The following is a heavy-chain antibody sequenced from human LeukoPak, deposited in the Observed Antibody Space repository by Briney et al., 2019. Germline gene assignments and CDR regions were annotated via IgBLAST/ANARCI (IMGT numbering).Heavy chain of an antibody. CDR2: ISGNNGNT. Sequence: ASVKVSCKASGYTFTSYGISWVRRAPGQGLEWMGWISGNNGNTNYAQHLRGRVTMTTDTSTSTAYMELRGLRSDDTAVYYCARDVFSTYYYDSSGLGDAFEIWGRGTMVTVSS. V-gene: IGHV1-18*01. D-gene: IGHD3-22*01. CDR3: ARDVFSTYYYDSSGLGDAFEI. CDR1: GYTFTSYG. J-gene: IGHJ3*02.